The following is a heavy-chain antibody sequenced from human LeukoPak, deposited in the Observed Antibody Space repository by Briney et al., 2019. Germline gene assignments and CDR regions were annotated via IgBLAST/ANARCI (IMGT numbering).Heavy chain of an antibody. D-gene: IGHD1-26*01. CDR3: AIVGGSYAY. J-gene: IGHJ4*02. CDR2: ISGAGVST. V-gene: IGHV3-23*01. Sequence: GGSLRPSCAASGFTFSGYALTWVRQAPGKGLEWVSTISGAGVSTYYADSVRGRFTISRDNSKNTLYLQMSSLRVDDTALYYCAIVGGSYAYWGQGTLVTVSS. CDR1: GFTFSGYA.